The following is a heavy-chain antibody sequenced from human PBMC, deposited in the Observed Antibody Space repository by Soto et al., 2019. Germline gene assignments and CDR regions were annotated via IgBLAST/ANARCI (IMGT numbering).Heavy chain of an antibody. CDR2: IYATGTT. CDR1: GASISGFY. CDR3: VRDGTKTLRDWFDP. Sequence: SETLSLTGTVSGASISGFYCSWIRKSAGKGLEWIGRIYATGTTDYNPSLKSRVMMSVETSNKQFSLKLRSVTAADTAVYYCVRDGTKTLRDWFDPFGQRISVTFSS. V-gene: IGHV4-4*07. J-gene: IGHJ5*02. D-gene: IGHD1-1*01.